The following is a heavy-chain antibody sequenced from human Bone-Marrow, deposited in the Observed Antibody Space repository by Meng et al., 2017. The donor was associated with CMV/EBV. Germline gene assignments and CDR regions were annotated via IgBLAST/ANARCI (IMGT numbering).Heavy chain of an antibody. CDR2: IKSKTDGGTT. D-gene: IGHD3-22*01. CDR3: TTDPFYYYDRSGYRSTYFDY. J-gene: IGHJ4*02. V-gene: IGHV3-15*01. Sequence: GESLKISCAASGFTFSNAWMSWVRQAPGKGLEWVGRIKSKTDGGTTDYAAPVKGRFTISRDDSKNTLYLQMNSLKTEDTAVYYCTTDPFYYYDRSGYRSTYFDYWGQGTLVTVSS. CDR1: GFTFSNAW.